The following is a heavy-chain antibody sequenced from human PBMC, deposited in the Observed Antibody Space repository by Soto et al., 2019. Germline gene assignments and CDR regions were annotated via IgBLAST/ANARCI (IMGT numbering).Heavy chain of an antibody. D-gene: IGHD3-10*01. J-gene: IGHJ4*02. Sequence: GGSLRLSCAASGFTFSSYAMHWVRQAPGKGLEWVAVISYDGSNKYYADSVKGRFTISRDNSKNTLYLQMNSLRAEDTAVYYCAREMKVLLWFGELTFDYWGQGTLVTVSS. CDR3: AREMKVLLWFGELTFDY. CDR2: ISYDGSNK. CDR1: GFTFSSYA. V-gene: IGHV3-30-3*01.